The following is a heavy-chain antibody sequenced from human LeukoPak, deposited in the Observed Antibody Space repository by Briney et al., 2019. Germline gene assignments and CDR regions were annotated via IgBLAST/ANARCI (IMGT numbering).Heavy chain of an antibody. CDR3: ARDRVYYYGSGSYYYGMDV. D-gene: IGHD3-10*01. J-gene: IGHJ6*02. CDR2: INHSGST. V-gene: IGHV4-34*01. CDR1: GGSFSGYY. Sequence: PSETLSLTCAVYGGSFSGYYWSWIRQPPGKGLEWIGEINHSGSTNYNPSLKSRVTISVDTSKNQFSLKLSSVTAADTAVYYRARDRVYYYGSGSYYYGMDVWGQGTTVTVSS.